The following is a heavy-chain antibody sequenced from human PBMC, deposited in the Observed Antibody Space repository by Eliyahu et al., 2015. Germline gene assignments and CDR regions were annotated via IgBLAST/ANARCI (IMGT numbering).Heavy chain of an antibody. CDR1: GGSISSYY. CDR2: IYYSGST. J-gene: IGHJ4*02. CDR3: AVEFEDGTTTGDY. D-gene: IGHD1-1*01. V-gene: IGHV4-59*01. Sequence: QVQLQESGPGLVKPSEXLSLTXXXXGGSISSYYWSWIRQPPGKGLEWIGYIYYSGSTNYNPSLKSRVTISVDTSKNQFSLKLSSVTAADTAVYYCAVEFEDGTTTGDYWGQGTLVTVSS.